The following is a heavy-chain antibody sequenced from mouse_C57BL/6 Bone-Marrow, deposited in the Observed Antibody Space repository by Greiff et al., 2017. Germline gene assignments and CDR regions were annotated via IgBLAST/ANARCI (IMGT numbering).Heavy chain of an antibody. CDR2: IYPSDSET. J-gene: IGHJ4*01. CDR1: GYTFTSYW. V-gene: IGHV1-61*01. Sequence: QVQLQQPGAELVRPGSSVKLSCKASGYTFTSYWMDWVKQRPGQGLEWIGNIYPSDSETHYNQKFKDKATLTVDKSSSTAYMQLSSLTSADSAVYYCARGGRGMDYWGQGTSVTVSS. CDR3: ARGGRGMDY.